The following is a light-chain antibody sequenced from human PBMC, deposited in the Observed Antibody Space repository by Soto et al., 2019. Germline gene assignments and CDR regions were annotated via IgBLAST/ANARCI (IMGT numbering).Light chain of an antibody. CDR3: QQSHSLPWT. Sequence: DIQMTQSPSSLSASVGDRVTITCRASQSVSSYLNWYQQKPGKAPKLLIYAASSLQSGVPPRFSGSVSGTDSTLTISSLQPEDFATYYYQQSHSLPWTFGQVNKVEIK. CDR1: QSVSSY. CDR2: AAS. J-gene: IGKJ1*01. V-gene: IGKV1-39*01.